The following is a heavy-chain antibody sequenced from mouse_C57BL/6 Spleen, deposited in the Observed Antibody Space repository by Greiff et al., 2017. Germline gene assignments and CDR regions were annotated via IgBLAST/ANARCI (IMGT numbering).Heavy chain of an antibody. V-gene: IGHV1-85*01. CDR2: IYPGDGST. J-gene: IGHJ4*01. CDR3: ARSPDGPMGC. Sequence: VQLVESGPELVKPGASVKLSCKASGYTFTSYDINWVKQRPGQGLECIGWIYPGDGSTKYNEKFKGKVTLTVDTSSSTAYMELHSLTSEDSAVYFCARSPDGPMGCWGQGASVTVSS. CDR1: GYTFTSYD. D-gene: IGHD2-3*01.